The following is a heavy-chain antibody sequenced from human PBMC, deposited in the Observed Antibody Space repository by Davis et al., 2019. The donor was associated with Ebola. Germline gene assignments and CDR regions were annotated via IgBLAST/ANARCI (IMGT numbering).Heavy chain of an antibody. V-gene: IGHV3-23*01. CDR2: ISGSGEKT. J-gene: IGHJ4*02. CDR3: AKDAYVTPYDY. D-gene: IGHD3-10*02. Sequence: GESLKISCAASGFTFSSYAMSWVRQAPGKGLEWVSGISGSGEKTFYADSVKGRCTISRDNSKNMLYLQMDSLRVEDTALYYCAKDAYVTPYDYWGPGTQVSVSS. CDR1: GFTFSSYA.